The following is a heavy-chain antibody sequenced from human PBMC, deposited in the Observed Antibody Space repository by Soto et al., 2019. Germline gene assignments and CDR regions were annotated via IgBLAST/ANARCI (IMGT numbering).Heavy chain of an antibody. J-gene: IGHJ6*02. CDR3: AKGHFRGGYAVDV. Sequence: EVQLLDSGGGLVQPGGSLRLSCAASGFTFSTNAMSWVRQAPGKGLEWVSAISDDGGATYYADSVKGRFTISRDNSKNTRYRQMNSLRAEDAAVYFCAKGHFRGGYAVDVWGQGTTVTVSS. CDR1: GFTFSTNA. D-gene: IGHD2-15*01. V-gene: IGHV3-23*01. CDR2: ISDDGGAT.